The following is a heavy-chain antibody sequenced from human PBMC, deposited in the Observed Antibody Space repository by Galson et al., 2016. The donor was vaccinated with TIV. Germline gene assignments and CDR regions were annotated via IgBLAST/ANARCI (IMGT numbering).Heavy chain of an antibody. CDR2: MNPNSGNT. V-gene: IGHV1-8*01. CDR3: ARSGDYGDY. Sequence: SVKVSCKASGYSFSTYDINWVRQAPGQGLEWMGWMNPNSGNTGYSQKFRGRVTMTRNTSERTAYMELNSLTSEDTAVYYCARSGDYGDYWGQGTLVTVSS. D-gene: IGHD4-17*01. J-gene: IGHJ4*02. CDR1: GYSFSTYD.